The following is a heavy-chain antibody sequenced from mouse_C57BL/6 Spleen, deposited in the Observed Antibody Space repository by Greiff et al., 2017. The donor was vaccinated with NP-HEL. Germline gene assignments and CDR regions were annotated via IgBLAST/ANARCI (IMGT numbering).Heavy chain of an antibody. D-gene: IGHD2-3*01. CDR3: ARDDGYPYAMDY. CDR1: GYSITSGYY. CDR2: ISYDGSN. J-gene: IGHJ4*01. V-gene: IGHV3-6*01. Sequence: EVQVVESGPGLVKPSQSLSLTCSVTGYSITSGYYWNWIRQFPGNKLEWMGYISYDGSNNYNPSLKNRISITRDTSKNQFFLKLNSVTTEDTATYYCARDDGYPYAMDYWGQGTSVTVSS.